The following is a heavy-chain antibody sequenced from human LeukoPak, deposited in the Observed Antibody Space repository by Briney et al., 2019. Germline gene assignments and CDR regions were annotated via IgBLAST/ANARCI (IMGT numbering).Heavy chain of an antibody. Sequence: ASVKVSCKASGYTFTCYNMHGVRQAPGQGLEWMGWINPNSGGTNYSQKFQGRVTMTRDTSISAAYMALSRLRSDDTAVYYCARAALSRLLWAARAFDIWGQGTMVTVSS. J-gene: IGHJ3*02. D-gene: IGHD2-21*01. CDR3: ARAALSRLLWAARAFDI. V-gene: IGHV1-2*02. CDR2: INPNSGGT. CDR1: GYTFTCYN.